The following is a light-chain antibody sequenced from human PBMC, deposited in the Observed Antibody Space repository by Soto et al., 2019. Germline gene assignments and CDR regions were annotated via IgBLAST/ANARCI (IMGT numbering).Light chain of an antibody. CDR1: SSNIGAGYD. Sequence: QSALTQAPSVSGAPGXRVTISCTGSSSNIGAGYDVQWYQHLPGTAPKLLIHGNTNRPSGVPDRFSGSKSGTSASLAITALQAEDEGDYYCQSYDTTLSSWVFGGGTKVTVL. J-gene: IGLJ3*02. CDR3: QSYDTTLSSWV. CDR2: GNT. V-gene: IGLV1-40*01.